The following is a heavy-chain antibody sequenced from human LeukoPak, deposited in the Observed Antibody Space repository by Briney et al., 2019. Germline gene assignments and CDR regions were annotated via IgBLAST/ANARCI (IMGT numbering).Heavy chain of an antibody. Sequence: ASVKVSCKASGGTFSSYAISWVRQAPGQGLEWMGWINPNSGGTNYAQKFQGRVTMTRDTSISTAYMELSRLRSDDTAVYYCARDSYCSSTSCYYYYGMDVWGQGTTVTVSS. CDR3: ARDSYCSSTSCYYYYGMDV. CDR2: INPNSGGT. J-gene: IGHJ6*02. D-gene: IGHD2-2*01. V-gene: IGHV1-2*02. CDR1: GGTFSSYA.